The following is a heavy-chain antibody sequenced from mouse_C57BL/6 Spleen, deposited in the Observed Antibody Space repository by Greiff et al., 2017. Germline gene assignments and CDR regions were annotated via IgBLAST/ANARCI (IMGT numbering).Heavy chain of an antibody. CDR3: ARRLGYYGNSYAMDY. Sequence: QVQLKQSGAELVRPGTSVKVSCKASGYAFTNYLIEWVKQRPGQGLEWIGVINPGSGGTNYNEKFKGKATLTADKSSSTAYMQLSSLTSEDSAVYFCARRLGYYGNSYAMDYWGQGTSVTVSS. J-gene: IGHJ4*01. CDR2: INPGSGGT. D-gene: IGHD2-1*01. CDR1: GYAFTNYL. V-gene: IGHV1-54*01.